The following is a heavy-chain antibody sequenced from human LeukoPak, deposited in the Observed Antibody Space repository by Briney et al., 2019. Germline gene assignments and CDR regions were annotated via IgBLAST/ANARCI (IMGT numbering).Heavy chain of an antibody. CDR3: ARVGSSWFGEFYFDY. J-gene: IGHJ4*02. Sequence: PSETLSLTCTVSGGSISSYYWTWIRQPPGKGLEWIGYIYFSGSTNYNPSLKNRVTFSVDTSKNQFSLKLSSVTAADTAVYYCARVGSSWFGEFYFDYWGQGTLVTVSS. CDR2: IYFSGST. V-gene: IGHV4-59*01. D-gene: IGHD3-10*01. CDR1: GGSISSYY.